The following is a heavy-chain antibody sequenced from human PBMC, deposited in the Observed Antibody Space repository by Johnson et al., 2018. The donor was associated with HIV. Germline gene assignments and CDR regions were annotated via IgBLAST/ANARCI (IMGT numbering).Heavy chain of an antibody. CDR1: GFTFEDYG. CDR3: ASSGYCSGGSCDRWHAFDI. CDR2: ISWNGGTT. Sequence: VQLVESGGGLVQPGRSLRLSCAASGFTFEDYGMNWVRQAPGKGLEWVSDISWNGGTTGYADSVKGRFTISRDNARKSLYLQMNSRRAEDTAVYYCASSGYCSGGSCDRWHAFDIWGQGTMVTVSS. V-gene: IGHV3-20*04. D-gene: IGHD2-15*01. J-gene: IGHJ3*02.